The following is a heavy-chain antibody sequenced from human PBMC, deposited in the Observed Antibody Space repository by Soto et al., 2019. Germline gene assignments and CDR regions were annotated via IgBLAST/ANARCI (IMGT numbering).Heavy chain of an antibody. Sequence: QVQLVEAGGGWVKPGGSLRLSCAASGFTFSDSYMSWIRQPPGKGLEWVSYISSSGSIIYYADSVKGRFTISRDNAKNSLYLQMNSLRAEDTAVYYCARDLGYYDSSGYFDYWGQGTLVTVSS. V-gene: IGHV3-11*01. CDR3: ARDLGYYDSSGYFDY. J-gene: IGHJ4*02. D-gene: IGHD3-22*01. CDR2: ISSSGSII. CDR1: GFTFSDSY.